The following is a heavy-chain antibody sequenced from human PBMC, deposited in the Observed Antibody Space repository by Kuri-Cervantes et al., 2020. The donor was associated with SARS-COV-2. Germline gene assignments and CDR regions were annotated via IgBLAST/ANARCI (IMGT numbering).Heavy chain of an antibody. V-gene: IGHV4-4*07. D-gene: IGHD3-22*01. CDR2: IYTSGST. Sequence: SETLSLTCTVSGGSISSYYWSWIRQPAGKGLEWIGRIYTSGSTNYNPSLKSRVTMSVDTSTNQFSLKLGSVTAADTAVYYCARGPTTYYYDSSGEIGLDYWGQGTLVTVSS. CDR3: ARGPTTYYYDSSGEIGLDY. J-gene: IGHJ4*02. CDR1: GGSISSYY.